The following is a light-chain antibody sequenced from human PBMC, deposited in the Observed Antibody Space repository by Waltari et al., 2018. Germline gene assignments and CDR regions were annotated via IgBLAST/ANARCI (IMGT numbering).Light chain of an antibody. CDR3: QRYNSYPIT. J-gene: IGKJ3*01. Sequence: DIQMTQSPSPLSASVGDRGTITCRASQSIGSWLAWYQQKPGKAPKLLIYEATSLESGVPSRFSASGSGTEFTLTISSLQPDDFATYYCQRYNSYPITFGPGTKVDI. V-gene: IGKV1-5*03. CDR1: QSIGSW. CDR2: EAT.